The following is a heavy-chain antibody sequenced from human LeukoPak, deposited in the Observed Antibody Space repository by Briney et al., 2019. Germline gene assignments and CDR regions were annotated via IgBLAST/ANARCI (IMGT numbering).Heavy chain of an antibody. J-gene: IGHJ6*03. CDR1: GYTVTSYD. D-gene: IGHD3-9*01. CDR3: ARGIAVRYFDWLLRPYYCYMDV. Sequence: ASVKGSCKASGYTVTSYDINTVRQATGHRLEWMGWRNPNSGNTGYAQKFQGRVTMTRNTSISTAYMELSSLRSEDTAVYYCARGIAVRYFDWLLRPYYCYMDVGGKGTTVTVSS. CDR2: RNPNSGNT. V-gene: IGHV1-8*01.